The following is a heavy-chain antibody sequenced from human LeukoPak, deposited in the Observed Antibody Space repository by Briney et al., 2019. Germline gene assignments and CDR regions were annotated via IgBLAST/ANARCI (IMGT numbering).Heavy chain of an antibody. J-gene: IGHJ6*02. V-gene: IGHV4-34*01. Sequence: PSETLSLTCAVYGGSFSGYYWSWIRQPPGKGLEWIGEINHSGSTNYNPSLKSRVTISVDTSKNQFSLKLRSVTAADTAVYYCARGEGSAWTYYYYGMDVWGQGTTVTVS. CDR1: GGSFSGYY. D-gene: IGHD6-19*01. CDR2: INHSGST. CDR3: ARGEGSAWTYYYYGMDV.